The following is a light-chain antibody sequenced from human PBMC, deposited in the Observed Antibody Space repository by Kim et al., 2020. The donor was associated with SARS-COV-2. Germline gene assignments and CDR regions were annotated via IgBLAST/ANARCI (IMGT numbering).Light chain of an antibody. Sequence: GQWIAISCTGTSSDFVGYKYVSWYQLHPGKVPKLIIFDVSNRPSGVSDRFSRSKSGNTASLTISGLQAEDEADYYCTSYTSSNLVAFGGGTQLTVL. V-gene: IGLV2-14*03. CDR3: TSYTSSNLVA. CDR1: SSDFVGYKY. J-gene: IGLJ3*02. CDR2: DVS.